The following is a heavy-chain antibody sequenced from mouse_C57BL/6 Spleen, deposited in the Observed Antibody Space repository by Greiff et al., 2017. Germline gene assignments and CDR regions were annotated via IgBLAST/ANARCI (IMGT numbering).Heavy chain of an antibody. D-gene: IGHD1-1*01. CDR3: NYGSSSWFAY. CDR2: ISDGGSYT. CDR1: GFTFSSYA. J-gene: IGHJ3*01. V-gene: IGHV5-4*03. Sequence: EVMLVESGGGLVKPGGSLKLSCAASGFTFSSYAMSWVRQTPEKRLEWVATISDGGSYTYYPDNVKGRFTISRDNAKNNLYLQMSHLKSEDTAMYYCNYGSSSWFAYWGQGTLVTVSA.